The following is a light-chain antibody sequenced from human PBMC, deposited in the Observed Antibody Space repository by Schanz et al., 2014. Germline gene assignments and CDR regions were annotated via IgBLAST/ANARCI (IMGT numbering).Light chain of an antibody. CDR1: SSDVGGYNY. Sequence: QSALTQPRSVSGSPGQSVTISCTGTSSDVGGYNYVSWYQQHPGKAPKLMIYDVSNRPSGVSNRFSGSKSGNTASLTISGLQAEDEADYYCCSYAGDNTLRFGGGTKLTVL. V-gene: IGLV2-11*01. CDR2: DVS. CDR3: CSYAGDNTLR. J-gene: IGLJ3*02.